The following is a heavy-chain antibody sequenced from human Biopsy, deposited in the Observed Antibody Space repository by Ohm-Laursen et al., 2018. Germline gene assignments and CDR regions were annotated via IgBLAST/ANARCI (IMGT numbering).Heavy chain of an antibody. CDR3: GRREVVITHDAFDT. V-gene: IGHV4-4*07. Sequence: GTLSLTCNVSGGAINNYYWSWIRQPAGKGLEWIGRIYPGGSTNRNPSLKSRVTILVDTSKNQFSLKLNSVTAADTAVYYCGRREVVITHDAFDTWGQGTMVTVSS. CDR2: IYPGGST. D-gene: IGHD3-22*01. J-gene: IGHJ3*02. CDR1: GGAINNYY.